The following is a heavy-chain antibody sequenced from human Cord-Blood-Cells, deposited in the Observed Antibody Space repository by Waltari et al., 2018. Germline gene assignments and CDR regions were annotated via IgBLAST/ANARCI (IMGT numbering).Heavy chain of an antibody. CDR2: IKQDGSEK. Sequence: EVQLVESGGGLVQPGGSLRLSCAASGFPLSRYWMSGVRQAPGKGLEWVANIKQDGSEKYYVDSVKGRFTISRDNAKNSLYLQMNSLRAEDTAVYYCARETNIDSTPDYWGQGTLVTVSS. CDR1: GFPLSRYW. J-gene: IGHJ4*02. CDR3: ARETNIDSTPDY. D-gene: IGHD2-2*01. V-gene: IGHV3-7*01.